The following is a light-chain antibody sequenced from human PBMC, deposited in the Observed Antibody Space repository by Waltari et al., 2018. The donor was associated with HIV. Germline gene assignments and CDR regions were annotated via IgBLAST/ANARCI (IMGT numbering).Light chain of an antibody. Sequence: QSALTQPRSVSGSPGQSVTISCTGTSIDVGVSNYVSCYHQHPGKSPKLIIYDGNKRPSGVPDRFSGSKAGNTASLTISGRQAEDEADYYCCSYGGSYTSVCGGGTQLTVL. CDR3: CSYGGSYTSV. J-gene: IGLJ2*01. CDR1: SIDVGVSNY. CDR2: DGN. V-gene: IGLV2-11*01.